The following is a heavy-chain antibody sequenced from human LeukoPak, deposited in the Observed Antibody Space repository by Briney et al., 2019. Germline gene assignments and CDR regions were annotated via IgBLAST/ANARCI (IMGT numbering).Heavy chain of an antibody. J-gene: IGHJ4*02. CDR2: IIPIFGTA. CDR3: ARAGELELRDGYFDY. CDR1: GGTFSSYA. V-gene: IGHV1-69*13. Sequence: SVKVSCKASGGTFSSYAISWVRQAPGQGLECIGGIIPIFGTANYAQKFQGRVTITADESTSTAYMELSSLRSEDTAVYYCARAGELELRDGYFDYWGQGTLVTVSS. D-gene: IGHD1-7*01.